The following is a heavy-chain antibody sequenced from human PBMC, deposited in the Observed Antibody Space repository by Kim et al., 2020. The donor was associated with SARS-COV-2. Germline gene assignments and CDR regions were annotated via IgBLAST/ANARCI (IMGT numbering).Heavy chain of an antibody. CDR2: INWNGGST. D-gene: IGHD3-16*02. CDR3: ARWHRYYHSGLDV. V-gene: IGHV3-20*04. J-gene: IGHJ6*02. CDR1: GFTFDDYG. Sequence: GGSLRLSCAASGFTFDDYGMSWVRQAPGKGLEWVSGINWNGGSTGDADPVKGRFTISRDNAKNSLYLQMNSLRAEDTALYYCARWHRYYHSGLDVWGQGTTVTVSS.